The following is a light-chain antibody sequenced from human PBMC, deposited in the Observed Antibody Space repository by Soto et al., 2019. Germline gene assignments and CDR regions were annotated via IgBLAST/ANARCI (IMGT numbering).Light chain of an antibody. CDR2: VAS. V-gene: IGKV3-15*01. CDR1: ESLSTF. J-gene: IGKJ2*01. CDR3: QSYNDWPFA. Sequence: EIVLTQSPGTLSVSPGERVTLSCRASESLSTFLAWYQQKPGQAPRLLIFVASTKATVIPARFSGSGSATDFTRPISSLQSEDSAVYYCQSYNDWPFAFGQGTKLEI.